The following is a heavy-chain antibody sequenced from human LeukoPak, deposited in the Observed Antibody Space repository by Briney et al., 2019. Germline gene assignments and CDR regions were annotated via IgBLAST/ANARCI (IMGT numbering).Heavy chain of an antibody. V-gene: IGHV4-39*01. J-gene: IGHJ4*02. Sequence: SETLSLTCTVSGGSGDSGSSSTYYWGWIRQPPGKGLEWIGNIYYTGSTYYNPSLKSRVTMSVDTSKNQFSLKVSSVTAADTAVYYCARLSKGRYFDYIFDYWGQGTLVTVSS. D-gene: IGHD3-9*01. CDR2: IYYTGST. CDR3: ARLSKGRYFDYIFDY. CDR1: GGSGDSGSSSTYY.